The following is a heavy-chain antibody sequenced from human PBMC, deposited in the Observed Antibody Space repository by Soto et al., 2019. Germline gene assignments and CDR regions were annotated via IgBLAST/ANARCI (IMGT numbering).Heavy chain of an antibody. CDR3: AGGEERGVMPSGY. Sequence: QVQLQESGPGLVKPSETLSLTCTVSGGSISSYYWSWIRQPPGKGLEWIGYIYYSGSTNYNPPLKIRVPISVDASKDLFSLKLSSVPAADTVVYYFAGGEERGVMPSGYWGQGTLVTVSS. J-gene: IGHJ4*02. CDR2: IYYSGST. CDR1: GGSISSYY. V-gene: IGHV4-59*01. D-gene: IGHD3-16*01.